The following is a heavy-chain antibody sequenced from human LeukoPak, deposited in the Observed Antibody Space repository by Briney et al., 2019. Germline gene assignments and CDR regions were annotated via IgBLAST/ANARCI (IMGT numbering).Heavy chain of an antibody. CDR3: AKDHDFWSGYSNYFDY. V-gene: IGHV3-23*01. CDR2: ISGSGGST. D-gene: IGHD3-3*01. J-gene: IGHJ4*02. Sequence: GGSLRLPCAASGFTFSSYAMSWVRQAPGKGLEWVSAISGSGGSTYYADSVKGRFTISRDNSKNTLYLQMNSLRAEDTAVYYCAKDHDFWSGYSNYFDYWGQGTLVTVSS. CDR1: GFTFSSYA.